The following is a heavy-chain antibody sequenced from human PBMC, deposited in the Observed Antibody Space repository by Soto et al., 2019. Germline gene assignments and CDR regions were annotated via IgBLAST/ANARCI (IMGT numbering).Heavy chain of an antibody. J-gene: IGHJ6*02. CDR3: ASLVGGYYYGMDV. Sequence: PSETLSLTCAVSGGSISSSNWWSWVRQPPGKGLEWMWEIYHSGSTNYNPSLKSRVTISVDKSKNQLSLKLSSVTAADTAVYYCASLVGGYYYGMDVWGQGTTGTVSS. V-gene: IGHV4-4*02. CDR1: GGSISSSNW. CDR2: IYHSGST. D-gene: IGHD2-2*01.